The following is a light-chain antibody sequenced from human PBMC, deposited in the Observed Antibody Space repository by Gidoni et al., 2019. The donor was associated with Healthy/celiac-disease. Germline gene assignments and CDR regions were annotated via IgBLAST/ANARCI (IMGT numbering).Light chain of an antibody. V-gene: IGKV3-15*01. CDR3: QQDNNWVFT. Sequence: EIVMTQSPATLSVSPGERATLSCRASQSGSSNLAWYQQKPGQAPRLLIYGASTRATGIPARFSGSGSGTEFTLTISSLQSEDFAVYYCQQDNNWVFTFGPGTKVEIK. CDR1: QSGSSN. CDR2: GAS. J-gene: IGKJ3*01.